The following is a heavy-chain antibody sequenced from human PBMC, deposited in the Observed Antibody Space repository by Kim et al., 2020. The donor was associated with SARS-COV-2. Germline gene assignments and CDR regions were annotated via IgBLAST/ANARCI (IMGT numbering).Heavy chain of an antibody. CDR3: ARSPIAAAGTYFDY. J-gene: IGHJ4*02. Sequence: GGSLRLSCAASGFTFSSYAMHWVRQAPGKGLEWVAVISYDGSNKYYADSVKGRFTISRDNSKNTLYLQMNSLRAEDTAVYYCARSPIAAAGTYFDYWGQGTLVTVSS. V-gene: IGHV3-30*04. D-gene: IGHD6-13*01. CDR1: GFTFSSYA. CDR2: ISYDGSNK.